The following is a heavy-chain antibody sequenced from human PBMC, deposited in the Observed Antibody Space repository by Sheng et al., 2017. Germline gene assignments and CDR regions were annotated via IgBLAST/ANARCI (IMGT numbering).Heavy chain of an antibody. CDR2: IIPIFGTA. V-gene: IGHV1-69*13. J-gene: IGHJ4*02. Sequence: QVQLVQSGAEVKKPGSSVKVSCKASGGTFSSYAISWVRQAPGQGLEWMGGIIPIFGTANYAQKFQGRVTITADESTSTAYMELSSLRSEDTAVYYCARGVVSRYYDSSGYQEFDYWGQGTLVTVSS. D-gene: IGHD3-22*01. CDR3: ARGVVSRYYDSSGYQEFDY. CDR1: GGTFSSYA.